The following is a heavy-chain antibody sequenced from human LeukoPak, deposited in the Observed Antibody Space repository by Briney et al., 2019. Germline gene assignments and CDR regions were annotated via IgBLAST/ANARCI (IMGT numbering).Heavy chain of an antibody. CDR3: ASARDFGWEGIWN. Sequence: SETLSLTCSVSGGSFSSFYWSWIRQPPGKGLEWIGSMYHSGSANYNPSLKSRVTISVDSSKNQFSLKLSSVTAADTAVYYCASARDFGWEGIWNWGQGTLVTVSS. J-gene: IGHJ4*02. D-gene: IGHD6-19*01. CDR1: GGSFSSFY. CDR2: MYHSGSA. V-gene: IGHV4-59*08.